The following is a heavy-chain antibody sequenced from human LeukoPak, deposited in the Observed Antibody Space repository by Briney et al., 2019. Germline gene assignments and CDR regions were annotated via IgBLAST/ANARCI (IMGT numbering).Heavy chain of an antibody. CDR2: ISGRGDKT. D-gene: IGHD2/OR15-2a*01. J-gene: IGHJ4*02. CDR1: GFTFSSYG. CDR3: ARTNTVYGDFDY. Sequence: PGGSLRLSCATSGFTFSSYGMNWVRQVPGKGLEWVAVISGRGDKTYYTDSVEGRFTISRDRPKNTLLLQMNSLRADDTALYHCARTNTVYGDFDYWGQGILVTVSS. V-gene: IGHV3-23*01.